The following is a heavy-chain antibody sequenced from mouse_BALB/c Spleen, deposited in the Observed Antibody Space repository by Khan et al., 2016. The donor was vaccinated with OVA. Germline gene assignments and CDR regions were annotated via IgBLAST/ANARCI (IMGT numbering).Heavy chain of an antibody. V-gene: IGHV3-2*02. J-gene: IGHJ3*01. Sequence: VQLKQSGPGLVKPSQSLSLTCTVTGYSITSEYAWNWIRQFPGNKLEWMGYINYSGNTRSNPSLKSRASITRDTSKNQFFLQLNSVTTEDTATYYCARKDYYDYDPFPYWGQGTLVTVSA. CDR2: INYSGNT. CDR1: GYSITSEYA. D-gene: IGHD2-4*01. CDR3: ARKDYYDYDPFPY.